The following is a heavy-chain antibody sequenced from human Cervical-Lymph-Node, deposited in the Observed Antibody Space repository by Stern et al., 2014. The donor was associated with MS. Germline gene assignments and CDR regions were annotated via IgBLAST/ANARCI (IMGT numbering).Heavy chain of an antibody. V-gene: IGHV3-21*01. CDR3: AIPGGSSGWSGFYFDQ. CDR2: ISGSGSYI. J-gene: IGHJ4*02. Sequence: EVQLEESGGGLVRPGGSLRLSCAASGLSFSLYSMNWVRQAPGKGLEWVSSISGSGSYIYYADSVKGRFTISRDNAKNSLYLQMNSLGADDTAVYYCAIPGGSSGWSGFYFDQWGQGTLVTVSS. CDR1: GLSFSLYS. D-gene: IGHD6-19*01.